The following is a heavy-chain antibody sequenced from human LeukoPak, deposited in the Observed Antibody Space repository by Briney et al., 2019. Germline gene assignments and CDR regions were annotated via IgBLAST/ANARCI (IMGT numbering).Heavy chain of an antibody. CDR3: ARGSVALDY. V-gene: IGHV3-66*02. CDR1: GFTVSSNY. D-gene: IGHD6-19*01. J-gene: IGHJ4*02. CDR2: IYNGGST. Sequence: GGSLRLSCAASGFTVSSNYMSWVRQAPGKGLDWVSVIYNGGSTYYADSVKGRFTMSRDNSKNTLYLQMNSLRSEDTAVYYCARGSVALDYWGQGTLVTVSS.